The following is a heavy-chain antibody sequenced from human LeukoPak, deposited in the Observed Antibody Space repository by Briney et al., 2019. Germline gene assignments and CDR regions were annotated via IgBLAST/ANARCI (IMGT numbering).Heavy chain of an antibody. Sequence: GASVKVSCKASGYTFTSYGISWVRQAPGQGLEWMGWISAYNGNTNYAQKLQGRVTMTTDTSTSTAYMELRSLRSDDTAVYYCARDYRPKYYYYMDVWGKGTTVTVSS. V-gene: IGHV1-18*01. J-gene: IGHJ6*03. CDR2: ISAYNGNT. CDR1: GYTFTSYG. D-gene: IGHD1-14*01. CDR3: ARDYRPKYYYYMDV.